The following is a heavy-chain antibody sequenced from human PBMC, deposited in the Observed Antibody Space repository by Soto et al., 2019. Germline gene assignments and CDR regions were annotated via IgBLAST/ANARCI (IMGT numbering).Heavy chain of an antibody. CDR3: ATTAEALDTEMLKGLAH. V-gene: IGHV1-69*01. D-gene: IGHD5-18*01. CDR1: RRIFSNSA. J-gene: IGHJ4*02. CDR2: ILPIFGTP. Sequence: SGKACCKASRRIFSNSAMIWERQAPGQGLEWMGGILPIFGTPNYAQKFQGRLTISADEFSSTAYMELKILRSEDTAVYYCATTAEALDTEMLKGLAHWGQGSLVTVSS.